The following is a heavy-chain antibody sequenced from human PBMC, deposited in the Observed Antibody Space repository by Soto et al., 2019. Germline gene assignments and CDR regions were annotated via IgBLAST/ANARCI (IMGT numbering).Heavy chain of an antibody. CDR3: ARGDCVGGSCYSLAGSFYYDMDA. CDR2: INRDGSVS. J-gene: IGHJ6*03. V-gene: IGHV3-74*02. Sequence: EVQLVESGGGLVQPGGSLRLSCAASGFTFRNYWMYWVRQAPGQGLEWVSRINRDGSVSSYADSVKGRLTISRDNVKNTLYLLMDSLRAEDTAVYYCARGDCVGGSCYSLAGSFYYDMDAWGKGTTVTVFS. CDR1: GFTFRNYW. D-gene: IGHD2-15*01.